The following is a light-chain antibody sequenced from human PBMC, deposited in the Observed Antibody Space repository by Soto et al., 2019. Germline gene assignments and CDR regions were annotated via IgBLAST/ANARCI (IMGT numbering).Light chain of an antibody. CDR3: SSYTSSSTLV. J-gene: IGLJ1*01. CDR2: DVS. Sequence: QSVLTQPASVSGSPGQSITISCTGTSSDVGGYNYVSWYQQHPGKAPKLMIYDVSNRPSGVSNRFSGSKSGNTAPLTISGLQAEDEADYYCSSYTSSSTLVFGTGTKLTVL. V-gene: IGLV2-14*01. CDR1: SSDVGGYNY.